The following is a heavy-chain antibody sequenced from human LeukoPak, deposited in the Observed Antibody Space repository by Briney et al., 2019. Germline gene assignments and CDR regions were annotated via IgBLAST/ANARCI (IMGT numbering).Heavy chain of an antibody. CDR2: ISSSSSYI. CDR1: GFTFSSYS. D-gene: IGHD6-13*01. J-gene: IGHJ4*02. V-gene: IGHV3-21*01. Sequence: PGGSLRLSCAASGFTFSSYSMNWVRQAPGKGLEWVSSISSSSSYIYYADSVKGRFTISRDNAKNSLYLQMNSLRAEDTAVYYSARDLGIAVAGTDFADYWGQGALVTVSS. CDR3: ARDLGIAVAGTDFADY.